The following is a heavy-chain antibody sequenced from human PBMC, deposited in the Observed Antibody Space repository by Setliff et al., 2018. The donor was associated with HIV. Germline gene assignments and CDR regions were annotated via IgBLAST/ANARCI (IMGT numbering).Heavy chain of an antibody. CDR3: AKDSRPDY. CDR2: IEFDGKNE. Sequence: GGSLRLSCAASGFTFRLYGMHWVRRAPGKGLEWVASIEFDGKNEYYAESVKGRFTISRDNSENTLYLQMNGLRVEDSAIYYCAKDSRPDYWDQGTLVTVSS. J-gene: IGHJ4*02. CDR1: GFTFRLYG. V-gene: IGHV3-30*02.